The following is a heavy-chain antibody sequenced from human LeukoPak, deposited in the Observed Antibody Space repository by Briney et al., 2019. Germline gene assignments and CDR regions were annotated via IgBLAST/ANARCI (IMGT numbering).Heavy chain of an antibody. CDR2: IYTSGST. CDR1: GGSISSYY. V-gene: IGHV4-4*07. Sequence: SETLSLTCTVSGGSISSYYWSWIRQPAGKGLEWIGRIYTSGSTNYNPSLKSRVTMSVDTSKNQFSLKLSSVTAADTAVYYCARVGYCSSTSCLRDDAFDIWGQGTMVTVSS. J-gene: IGHJ3*02. D-gene: IGHD2-2*01. CDR3: ARVGYCSSTSCLRDDAFDI.